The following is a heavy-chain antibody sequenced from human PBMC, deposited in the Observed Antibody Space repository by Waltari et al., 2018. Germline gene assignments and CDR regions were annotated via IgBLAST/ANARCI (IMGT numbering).Heavy chain of an antibody. J-gene: IGHJ4*02. V-gene: IGHV4-39*07. CDR2: IYYSGST. CDR3: ARDGQWLATSFDY. Sequence: QLQLQESGPGLVKPSETLSLTCTVSGGSISSRSYYWGWIRQPPGKGLEWIGSIYYSGSTYYNPSLKSRVTISVDTSKNQFSLKLSSVTAADTAVYYCARDGQWLATSFDYWGQGTLVTVSS. D-gene: IGHD6-19*01. CDR1: GGSISSRSYY.